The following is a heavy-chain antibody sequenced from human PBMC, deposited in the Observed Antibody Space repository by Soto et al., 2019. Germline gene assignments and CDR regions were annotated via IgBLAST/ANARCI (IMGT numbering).Heavy chain of an antibody. D-gene: IGHD6-13*01. CDR2: ISPYNGNT. CDR1: CFTFFIYC. CDR3: AKDKSFTPTPGIAAASAFDI. V-gene: IGHV1-18*01. Sequence: ASVKVSFKASCFTFFIYCISWVRQAPGQRLWWMGWISPYNGNTNFAQKFQGRVTMTTDTSTSTAYMELRSLRAEDTAVYYCAKDKSFTPTPGIAAASAFDIWGQGTMVTVSS. J-gene: IGHJ3*02.